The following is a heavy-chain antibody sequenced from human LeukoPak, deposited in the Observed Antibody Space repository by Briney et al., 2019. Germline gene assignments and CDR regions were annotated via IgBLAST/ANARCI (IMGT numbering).Heavy chain of an antibody. V-gene: IGHV4-61*02. CDR2: IYTSGST. CDR1: GGSISSGSYY. Sequence: MSSQTLSLTCTVSGGSISSGSYYWSWLRQPAGKGLEWIGRIYTSGSTNYNPSLKSRVTISVDTSKNQFSLKLSSVTAADTAVYYCARQQPYDFWSGYPFDYWGQGTLVTVSS. J-gene: IGHJ4*02. CDR3: ARQQPYDFWSGYPFDY. D-gene: IGHD3-3*01.